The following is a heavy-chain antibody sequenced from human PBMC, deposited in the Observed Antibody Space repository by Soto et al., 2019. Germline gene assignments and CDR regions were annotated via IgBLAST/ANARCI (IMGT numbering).Heavy chain of an antibody. Sequence: SLRLSCTASGFTFGDYVMSWFRQAPGKGLEWVGFIRSKAYGGTTHYAASVKGRFTISRDDSKSIAYLQMNSLKTEDTAVYYCSTNYYDSSGYDNWFDPWGQGTLVTVSS. CDR2: IRSKAYGGTT. J-gene: IGHJ5*02. D-gene: IGHD3-22*01. CDR1: GFTFGDYV. CDR3: STNYYDSSGYDNWFDP. V-gene: IGHV3-49*03.